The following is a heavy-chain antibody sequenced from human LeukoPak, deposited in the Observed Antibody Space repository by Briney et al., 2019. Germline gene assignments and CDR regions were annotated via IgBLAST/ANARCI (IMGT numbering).Heavy chain of an antibody. D-gene: IGHD5-18*01. CDR2: IIVIFGTP. V-gene: IGHV1-69*13. CDR1: GGAFSRYS. J-gene: IGHJ5*01. Sequence: SVKVSCKASGGAFSRYSFSWVRQAPGQGLEWLGGIIVIFGTPNYPQKFHGRVTITADESTSTVYMELSSLRSEDTAMYYCARDVDSSMVTNWFDSWGQGTLVTVSS. CDR3: ARDVDSSMVTNWFDS.